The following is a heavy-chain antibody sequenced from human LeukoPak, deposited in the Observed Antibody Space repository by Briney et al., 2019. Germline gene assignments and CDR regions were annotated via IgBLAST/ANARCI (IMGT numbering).Heavy chain of an antibody. CDR3: ARGYDILTGYYFFDY. J-gene: IGHJ4*02. Sequence: SETLSLTCAVYGGSFSGYYWSWIRQPPGKGLEWIGEINHSGSTNYNPSLKSRVTISVDTSKNQFSLKLSSVTAADTAVYYCARGYDILTGYYFFDYWGQGTLVTVSS. V-gene: IGHV4-34*01. CDR1: GGSFSGYY. CDR2: INHSGST. D-gene: IGHD3-9*01.